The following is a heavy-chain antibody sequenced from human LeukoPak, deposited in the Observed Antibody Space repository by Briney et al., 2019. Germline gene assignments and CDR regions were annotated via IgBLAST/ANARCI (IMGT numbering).Heavy chain of an antibody. CDR3: ARVLYYYDSSGYYRSTNFDY. CDR2: INPNSGGT. J-gene: IGHJ4*02. D-gene: IGHD3-22*01. Sequence: ASVKVSCKASGYTFTGYYMHWVRQAPGQGLEWMGWINPNSGGTNYAQKLQGRVTMTRNTSISTAYMELSSLRSEDTAVYYCARVLYYYDSSGYYRSTNFDYWGQGTLVTVSS. CDR1: GYTFTGYY. V-gene: IGHV1-2*02.